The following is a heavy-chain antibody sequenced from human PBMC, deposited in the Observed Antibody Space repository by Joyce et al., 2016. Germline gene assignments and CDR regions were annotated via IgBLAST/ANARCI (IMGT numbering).Heavy chain of an antibody. J-gene: IGHJ5*02. CDR1: GYNFTDCG. CDR2: ISAYNGNT. V-gene: IGHV1-18*01. D-gene: IGHD2-15*01. CDR3: ARDRIVVVPATRWDWFDP. Sequence: QVHLVQSGGVVRRPGASVKVSCKASGYNFTDCGINWVRKAPGQGLEWMGGISAYNGNTNYAQQFQGRVTMTTDTSTSTAYMELRSLRSDDTAMYYCARDRIVVVPATRWDWFDPWGQGTLVTVSS.